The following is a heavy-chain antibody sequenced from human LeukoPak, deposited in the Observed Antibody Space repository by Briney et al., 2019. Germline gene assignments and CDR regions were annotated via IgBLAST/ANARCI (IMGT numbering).Heavy chain of an antibody. J-gene: IGHJ4*02. CDR3: ARVGYGDSGGIFDY. V-gene: IGHV4-59*01. Sequence: KPSETLSLTCTVSGGSISSYYWSWIRQPPGKGLEWVGYIYYSGSTNYNPSLKSRVTISVDTSKNQFSLKLSSVTAADTAVYYCARVGYGDSGGIFDYWGQGTLVTVSS. CDR2: IYYSGST. CDR1: GGSISSYY. D-gene: IGHD4-17*01.